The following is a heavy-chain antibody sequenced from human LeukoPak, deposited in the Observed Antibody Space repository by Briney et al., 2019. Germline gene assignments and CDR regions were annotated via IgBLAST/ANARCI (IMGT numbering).Heavy chain of an antibody. CDR2: ISYEGANK. CDR3: ARGLQSYDSSWFDP. J-gene: IGHJ5*02. CDR1: GFTFSTYA. D-gene: IGHD4-11*01. Sequence: GGSLILSCTGSGFTFSTYAMHWVRQAPGKGPEWVAIISYEGANKYFADSVKGRFTISRDNSKDTVYLQLNSLKYEDSAVYYCARGLQSYDSSWFDPWGQGTLVTVSS. V-gene: IGHV3-30-3*01.